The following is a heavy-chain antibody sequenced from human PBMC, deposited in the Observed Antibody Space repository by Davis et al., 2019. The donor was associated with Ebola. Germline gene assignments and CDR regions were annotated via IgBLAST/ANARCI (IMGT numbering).Heavy chain of an antibody. D-gene: IGHD6-13*01. V-gene: IGHV1-69*13. CDR2: IIPIFGTA. J-gene: IGHJ4*02. CDR1: GGTFSSYA. Sequence: SVKVSCKASGGTFSSYAISWVRQAPGQGLEWMGGIIPIFGTANYAQKFQGRVTITADESTSTAYMELSSLRSEDTAVYYCARFDSSWYIGVDYWGQGTLVTVSS. CDR3: ARFDSSWYIGVDY.